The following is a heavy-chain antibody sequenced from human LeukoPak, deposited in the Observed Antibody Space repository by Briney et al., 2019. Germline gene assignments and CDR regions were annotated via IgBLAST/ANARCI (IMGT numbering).Heavy chain of an antibody. CDR3: ARGVYDSSGSPFDY. Sequence: ASVKVSCKASGFSFTTSAVQWVRQARGQRLEWIGWIVVGSGNTDYAQKFQGRVTMTTDTSTSTAYMELRSLRSDGTAVYYCARGVYDSSGSPFDYWGQGTLVTVSS. CDR2: IVVGSGNT. CDR1: GFSFTTSA. V-gene: IGHV1-58*01. J-gene: IGHJ4*02. D-gene: IGHD3-22*01.